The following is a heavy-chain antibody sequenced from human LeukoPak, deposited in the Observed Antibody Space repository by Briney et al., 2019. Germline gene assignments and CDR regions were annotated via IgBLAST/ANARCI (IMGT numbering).Heavy chain of an antibody. CDR1: GYTFTSYY. CDR2: INPSGGST. CDR3: ARDTSYYGMDV. V-gene: IGHV1-46*01. Sequence: ASVKVSCTASGYTFTSYYMHWVRQAPGQGLEWMGIINPSGGSTSYAQKFQGRVTMTRDTSTSTVYMELSSLKSEDTAVYYCARDTSYYGMDVWGQGTTVTVSS. J-gene: IGHJ6*02. D-gene: IGHD3-3*01.